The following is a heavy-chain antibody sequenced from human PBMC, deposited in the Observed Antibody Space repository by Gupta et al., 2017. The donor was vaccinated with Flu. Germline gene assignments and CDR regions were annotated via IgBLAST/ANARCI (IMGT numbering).Heavy chain of an antibody. CDR2: IIVMFGKR. CDR3: ARWTENNIWIGPDQ. D-gene: IGHD3-3*01. CDR1: GGTFSNDA. J-gene: IGHJ4*02. Sequence: QVQLVQSGAEVKKPGSSVGVSCRTSGGTFSNDAISWVRQAPGQGLEGMGAIIVMFGKRHYAQKGQGRVTISADKITATDYMDLRRLRYDDTAVYYCARWTENNIWIGPDQCGQGTLVHVSS. V-gene: IGHV1-69*06.